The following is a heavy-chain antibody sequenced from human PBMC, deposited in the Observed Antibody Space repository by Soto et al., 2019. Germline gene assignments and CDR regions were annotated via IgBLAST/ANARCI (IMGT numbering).Heavy chain of an antibody. CDR2: INHSGST. CDR1: GGSFSGYY. V-gene: IGHV4-34*01. Sequence: PSETLSLTCAVYGGSFSGYYWSWIRQPPGKGLEWIGEINHSGSTNYNPSLKSRVTISVDTSKNQFSLKLSSVTAADTAVYYCASAMGVTGARIYFDYWGQGTLVTVSS. D-gene: IGHD7-27*01. CDR3: ASAMGVTGARIYFDY. J-gene: IGHJ4*02.